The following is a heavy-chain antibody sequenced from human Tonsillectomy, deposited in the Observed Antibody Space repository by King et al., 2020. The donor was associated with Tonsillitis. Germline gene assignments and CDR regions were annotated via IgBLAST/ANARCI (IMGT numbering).Heavy chain of an antibody. J-gene: IGHJ4*02. CDR2: IDWDDDK. CDR3: ARISVSGYSFDY. Sequence: VTLKESGPALVKPTQTLTLTCTFSGFSLSTSAMRVSWILQPPGKALEWLARIDWDDDKFYSTSLKTRLTISKDTSKNQVVLTMTNMDPVDTATYYCARISVSGYSFDYWGQGTLVTVSS. CDR1: GFSLSTSAMR. D-gene: IGHD5-18*01. V-gene: IGHV2-70*04.